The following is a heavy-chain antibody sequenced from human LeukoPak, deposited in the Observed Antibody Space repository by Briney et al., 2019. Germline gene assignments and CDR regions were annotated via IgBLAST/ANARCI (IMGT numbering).Heavy chain of an antibody. CDR1: GFTVSSNY. CDR3: ARNIVVGDTDYFDY. D-gene: IGHD3-22*01. V-gene: IGHV3-66*01. CDR2: LYSGGST. Sequence: GGSLRLSCAASGFTVSSNYMSWVRQAPGKGLEWVSVLYSGGSTHYAGSVKGRFTMSRDNSKNTLYLQMNSLRGEDTAVYYCARNIVVGDTDYFDYWGQGTLVTVSS. J-gene: IGHJ4*02.